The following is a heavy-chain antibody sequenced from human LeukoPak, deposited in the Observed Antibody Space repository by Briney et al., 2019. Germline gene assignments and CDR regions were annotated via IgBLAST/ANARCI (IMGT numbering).Heavy chain of an antibody. D-gene: IGHD1-1*01. CDR3: ARVGAPSNENWFAP. Sequence: PGGSLRLSCAASGFIFRDYYMSWVRQAPGKGLEWISYISTTGTYINYADSVKGRFTISRDNVKNSLYLQMNSLRAEDTAVYYWARVGAPSNENWFAPGGKEPLVPVS. V-gene: IGHV3-11*06. CDR2: ISTTGTYI. J-gene: IGHJ5*02. CDR1: GFIFRDYY.